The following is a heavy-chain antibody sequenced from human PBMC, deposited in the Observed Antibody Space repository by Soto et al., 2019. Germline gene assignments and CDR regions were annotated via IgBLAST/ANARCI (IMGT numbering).Heavy chain of an antibody. CDR3: ARVTYYGSGSYYNIYYYYMDV. Sequence: SETLSLTCTVSGGSISSGGYYWSWIRQHPGKGLEWIGYIYYSGSTYYNPSLKSRVTISVDTSKNQFSLKLSSVTAADTAVYYCARVTYYGSGSYYNIYYYYMDVWGKGTTVTVSS. V-gene: IGHV4-31*03. CDR2: IYYSGST. J-gene: IGHJ6*03. D-gene: IGHD3-10*01. CDR1: GGSISSGGYY.